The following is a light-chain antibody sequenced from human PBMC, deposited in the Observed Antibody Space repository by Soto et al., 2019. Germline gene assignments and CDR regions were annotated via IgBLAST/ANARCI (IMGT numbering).Light chain of an antibody. J-gene: IGKJ4*01. CDR2: DAS. CDR3: QQRSNWPLT. Sequence: EIVLTQSPATLSLSPGERATLSCRASQSVSSFLAWYQQKPGQAPRLLIYDASNSATDIPARFSGSGSGTDFTLTISSLEPEDFALYYCQQRSNWPLTFGGGTKIEIK. CDR1: QSVSSF. V-gene: IGKV3-11*01.